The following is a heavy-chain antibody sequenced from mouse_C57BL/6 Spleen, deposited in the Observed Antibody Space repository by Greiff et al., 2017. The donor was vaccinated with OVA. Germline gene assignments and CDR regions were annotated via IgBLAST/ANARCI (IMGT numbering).Heavy chain of an antibody. J-gene: IGHJ1*03. V-gene: IGHV3-6*01. CDR2: IRYDGSN. D-gene: IGHD1-1*01. CDR1: GYSITSGYY. CDR3: ARGDYGSSYEYFDV. Sequence: ESGPGLVKPSQSLSLTCSVTGYSITSGYYWNWIRQFPGNKLEWMGYIRYDGSNNYNPSLKNRISITRDTSKNQFFLKLNSVTTEDTATYYCARGDYGSSYEYFDVWGTGTTVTVSS.